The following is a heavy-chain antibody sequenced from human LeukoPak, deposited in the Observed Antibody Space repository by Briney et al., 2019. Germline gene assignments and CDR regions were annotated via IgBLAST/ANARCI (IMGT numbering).Heavy chain of an antibody. Sequence: ASVKVSCKASGYTFTGYYMHWVRQAPGQGLEWMGWINPNSGGTNYAQKFQGRVTMTRDTSISTAYMELSRLRSDDTAVYYCARITSGYYAYFDFWGQGTLVTVSS. V-gene: IGHV1-2*02. CDR2: INPNSGGT. CDR1: GYTFTGYY. D-gene: IGHD3-22*01. J-gene: IGHJ4*02. CDR3: ARITSGYYAYFDF.